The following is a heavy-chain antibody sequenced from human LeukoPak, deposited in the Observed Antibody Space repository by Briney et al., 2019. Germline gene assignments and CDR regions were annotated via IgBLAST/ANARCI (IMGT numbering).Heavy chain of an antibody. CDR2: IHYSGST. CDR3: ARDPPCSGGSCYSVGYYYYMDV. J-gene: IGHJ6*03. D-gene: IGHD2-15*01. V-gene: IGHV4-59*01. CDR1: GGSISGYF. Sequence: SETLSLTCTVSGGSISGYFWSWIRQPPGKGLEWIGYIHYSGSTNYNPSLRSRVTISVDASKNQFSLTLSSMTAADAAVYYCARDPPCSGGSCYSVGYYYYMDVWGKGTTVTVSS.